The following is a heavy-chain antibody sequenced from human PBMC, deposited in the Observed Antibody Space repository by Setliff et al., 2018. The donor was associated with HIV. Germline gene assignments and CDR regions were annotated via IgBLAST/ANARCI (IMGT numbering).Heavy chain of an antibody. D-gene: IGHD3-22*01. Sequence: SETLSLTCSVSGGPISSSSYYWGWIRQPPGKGLEWIGNIYSSGNTYYNPSLKSRLTMSVDTSKNQLSPKLSSLTAADTAMYFCAGDSGYPSNWFDPWGQGILVTVSS. J-gene: IGHJ5*02. CDR2: IYSSGNT. V-gene: IGHV4-39*02. CDR1: GGPISSSSYY. CDR3: AGDSGYPSNWFDP.